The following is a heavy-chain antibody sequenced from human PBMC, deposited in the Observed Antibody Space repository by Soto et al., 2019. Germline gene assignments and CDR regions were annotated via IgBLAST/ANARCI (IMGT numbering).Heavy chain of an antibody. J-gene: IGHJ4*02. V-gene: IGHV2-26*01. CDR2: IFSNDEK. Sequence: QVTLKESGPVLVKPTETLTLTCTVSGFSLSNPRMGVSWIRQPPGTAMEWLAHIFSNDEKSYSTSLTSRLTISRDTSNSQVVLTMTNMDPVDTATYYCARIQRIAMIVVSKPYFDYWGQGALVTVSS. CDR3: ARIQRIAMIVVSKPYFDY. CDR1: GFSLSNPRMG. D-gene: IGHD3-22*01.